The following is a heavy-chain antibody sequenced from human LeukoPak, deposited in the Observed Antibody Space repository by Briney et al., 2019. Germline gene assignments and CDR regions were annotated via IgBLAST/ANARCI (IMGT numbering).Heavy chain of an antibody. J-gene: IGHJ4*02. V-gene: IGHV1-18*01. CDR2: ISANSGNT. Sequence: GASVKVSCKTSGYTFTTNGISWVRQAPGQGLEWMGWISANSGNTNYAQKYQGRVTMTTDTSASTAYMELRSLRSDDTAVYYCARDRWYTFDNWGQGTLITVSS. D-gene: IGHD4-23*01. CDR1: GYTFTTNG. CDR3: ARDRWYTFDN.